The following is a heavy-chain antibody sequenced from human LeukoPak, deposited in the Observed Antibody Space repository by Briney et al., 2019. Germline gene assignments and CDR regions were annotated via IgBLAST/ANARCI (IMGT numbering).Heavy chain of an antibody. V-gene: IGHV4-30-2*01. J-gene: IGHJ4*02. D-gene: IGHD6-6*01. CDR2: IFHSGST. CDR3: ARSLGSDFDY. CDR1: GGSISSGGYS. Sequence: PSETLSLTCAFSGGSISSGGYSWSWIRQPPGKGLEWIGYIFHSGSTYHNPSLKSRVTISVDRSKNQFSLKLSSVPAADTAVYYCARSLGSDFDYWGQGTLVTVSS.